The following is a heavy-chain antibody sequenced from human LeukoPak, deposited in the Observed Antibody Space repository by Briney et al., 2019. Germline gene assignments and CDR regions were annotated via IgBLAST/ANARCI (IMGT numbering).Heavy chain of an antibody. CDR3: ARAVLWFGDLDYYYYMDV. V-gene: IGHV6-1*01. J-gene: IGHJ6*03. CDR2: TYYRSKWYN. Sequence: SQTLSLTCAISGDSVSRNSATWNWIRQSPARGLEWLGRTYYRSKWYNDYAVSVKSRITIDPDTSKNQFSLQLNSVTPEDTAVYYCARAVLWFGDLDYYYYMDVWGKGTTVTVSS. D-gene: IGHD3-10*01. CDR1: GDSVSRNSAT.